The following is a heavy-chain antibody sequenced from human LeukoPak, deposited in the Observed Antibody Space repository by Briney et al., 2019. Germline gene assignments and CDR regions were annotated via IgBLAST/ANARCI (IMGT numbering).Heavy chain of an antibody. D-gene: IGHD5-18*01. J-gene: IGHJ4*02. CDR2: IYSGGST. Sequence: SGGSLRLSCAASGFTISTYAMTWVRQAPGKGLEWVSVIYSGGSTYYADSVKGRFTISRDNSKNTLYLQMNSLRAEDTAVYYCARDLGYSYGIYWGQGTLVTVSS. V-gene: IGHV3-53*01. CDR1: GFTISTYA. CDR3: ARDLGYSYGIY.